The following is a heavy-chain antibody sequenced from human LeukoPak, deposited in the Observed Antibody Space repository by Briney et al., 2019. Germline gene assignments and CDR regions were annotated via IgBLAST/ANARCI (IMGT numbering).Heavy chain of an antibody. D-gene: IGHD3-3*01. CDR3: ARAHYDFWSGYPEAFDY. CDR1: GYTFTSYG. Sequence: ASVKVSCKASGYTFTSYGISWVRQAPGQGLEWMGWISAYNGNTNYAQKLQGRVTMTTDTSTSTAYMELRSLRSDDTAVYYCARAHYDFWSGYPEAFDYWGQGTLVTVSS. CDR2: ISAYNGNT. J-gene: IGHJ4*02. V-gene: IGHV1-18*01.